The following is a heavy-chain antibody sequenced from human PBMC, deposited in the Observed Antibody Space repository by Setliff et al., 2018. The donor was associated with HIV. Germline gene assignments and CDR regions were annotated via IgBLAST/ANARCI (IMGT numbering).Heavy chain of an antibody. Sequence: LSLTCTGSGGSISSNIYFWGWIRQPPGKGLEWIGSIYYSGSAYYNSSLRSRLTISVDTSKNQFSLKLKSVTAADTAVYYCASQVTGYHDFWSGYLGYFDYWGQGLLVTVSS. V-gene: IGHV4-39*01. J-gene: IGHJ4*02. D-gene: IGHD3-3*01. CDR1: GGSISSNIYF. CDR3: ASQVTGYHDFWSGYLGYFDY. CDR2: IYYSGSA.